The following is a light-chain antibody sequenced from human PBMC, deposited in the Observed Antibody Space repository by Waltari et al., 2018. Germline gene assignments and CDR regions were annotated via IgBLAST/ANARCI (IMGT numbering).Light chain of an antibody. CDR3: QQRYSWPPIT. CDR2: DTS. Sequence: EVVLTQSPATLSLSPGERATLSCRASPSVRSYLGWYQQKPGQAPRLLISDTSNRATGVPARFSGSGSGTDFTLTISSLEPEDFAVYYCQQRYSWPPITFGQGTRLEIK. J-gene: IGKJ5*01. CDR1: PSVRSY. V-gene: IGKV3-11*01.